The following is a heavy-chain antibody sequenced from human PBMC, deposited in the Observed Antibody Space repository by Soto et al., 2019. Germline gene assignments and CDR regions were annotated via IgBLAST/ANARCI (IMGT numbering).Heavy chain of an antibody. D-gene: IGHD2-15*01. CDR1: GFTFSSYA. CDR2: ISYDGSNK. CDR3: ARDFGRYCSGGGCHAKGSP. J-gene: IGHJ5*02. Sequence: QVQLVESGGGVVQPGRSLRLSCAASGFTFSSYAMHWVRQAPGKGLEWVAVISYDGSNKYYADSVKGRFTISRDNSKNXVXRQMNSLRAEDTAVYYCARDFGRYCSGGGCHAKGSPWGQGTLVTVSS. V-gene: IGHV3-30-3*01.